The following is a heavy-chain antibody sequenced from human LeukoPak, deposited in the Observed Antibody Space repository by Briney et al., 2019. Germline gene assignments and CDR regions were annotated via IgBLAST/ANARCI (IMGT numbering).Heavy chain of an antibody. CDR1: GFTFSSYA. V-gene: IGHV3-23*01. CDR3: AKDGRITIFGVVIYYFDY. D-gene: IGHD3-3*01. Sequence: PGGSLRLSCAASGFTFSSYAMSWVRQAPGKGLEWVSAISGSGGSTYYADSVKGRFTISRDISKNTLYLQMNSLRAEDTAVYYCAKDGRITIFGVVIYYFDYWGQGTLVTVSS. CDR2: ISGSGGST. J-gene: IGHJ4*02.